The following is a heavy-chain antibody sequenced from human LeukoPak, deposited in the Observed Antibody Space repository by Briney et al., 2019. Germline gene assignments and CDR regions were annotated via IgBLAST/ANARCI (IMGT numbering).Heavy chain of an antibody. V-gene: IGHV1-2*02. CDR3: ARVIWSGYSYFDY. J-gene: IGHJ4*02. D-gene: IGHD3-3*01. CDR2: INPNSGGT. CDR1: GYTFTGYY. Sequence: GASAKVSCKASGYTFTGYYMHWVRQAPGQGLEWMGWINPNSGGTNYAQKFQGRVTMTRDTSISTAYMELSRLRSDDTAVYYCARVIWSGYSYFDYWGQGTLVTVSS.